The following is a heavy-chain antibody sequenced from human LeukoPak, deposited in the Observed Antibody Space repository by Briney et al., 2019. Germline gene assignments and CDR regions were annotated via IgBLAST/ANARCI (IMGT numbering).Heavy chain of an antibody. J-gene: IGHJ4*02. Sequence: PGGSLRLSCAASGFAFNFYAMRWVRQAPGNGLQRVSTINANGINTYYADSVRGRFTISRDNSKNTLYLQVGSLRVGDTAVYYCAKSFGYSRSWFDNWGQGTLVTVSS. CDR1: GFAFNFYA. CDR2: INANGINT. V-gene: IGHV3-23*01. CDR3: AKSFGYSRSWFDN. D-gene: IGHD6-13*01.